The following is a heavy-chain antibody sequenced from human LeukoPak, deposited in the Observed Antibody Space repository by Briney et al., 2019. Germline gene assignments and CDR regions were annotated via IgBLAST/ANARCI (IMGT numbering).Heavy chain of an antibody. V-gene: IGHV3-23*01. CDR1: GFIFSSYW. CDR3: AKGGAQFFDY. Sequence: GVSVRLFCAASGFIFSSYWVIWARQARGRGLERISCIGGSGGSTFPTDSVKDRFIIAKDNSKSTLYLQINRLRVEDTAIYYCAKGGAQFFDYWGQGPLVTVST. CDR2: IGGSGGST. D-gene: IGHD4/OR15-4a*01. J-gene: IGHJ4*02.